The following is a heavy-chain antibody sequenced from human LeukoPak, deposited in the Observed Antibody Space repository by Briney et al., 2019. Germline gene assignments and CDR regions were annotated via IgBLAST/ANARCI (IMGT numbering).Heavy chain of an antibody. V-gene: IGHV3-23*01. D-gene: IGHD1-26*01. CDR1: GFTFSSFA. CDR2: ISDNSGNT. J-gene: IGHJ4*02. CDR3: AKHSAGDTYDY. Sequence: GGSLRLSCAASGFTFSSFAMSWVRQAPGQGLEWVSAISDNSGNTYYADSVKGRFTISRDNSENTLYLQMNSLRAEDTAVYYCAKHSAGDTYDYWGQGTLVTVSS.